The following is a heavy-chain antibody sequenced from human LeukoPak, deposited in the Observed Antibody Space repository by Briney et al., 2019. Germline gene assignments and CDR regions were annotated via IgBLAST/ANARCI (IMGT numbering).Heavy chain of an antibody. J-gene: IGHJ4*02. V-gene: IGHV4-59*01. CDR3: ARATGAAATLDY. CDR2: IYYSGST. D-gene: IGHD2-15*01. Sequence: IGYIYYSGSTNYNPSLKSRVTISVDTSKNQFSLKLSSVTAADTAVYYCARATGAAATLDYWGQGTLVTVSS.